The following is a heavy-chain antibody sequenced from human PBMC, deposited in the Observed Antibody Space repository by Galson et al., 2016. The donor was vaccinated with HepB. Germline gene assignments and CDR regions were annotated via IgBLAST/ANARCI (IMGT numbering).Heavy chain of an antibody. V-gene: IGHV4-39*01. CDR2: LYYSGST. CDR1: DDSISSSRYY. D-gene: IGHD4-11*01. CDR3: ARHGPVTTHFY. Sequence: ETLSLTCTVFDDSISSSRYYWGWIRQPPGKGLEWIGSLYYSGSTFYNPSLKSRVTLSADTSKKQFSLELNSVTAADTAVYYCARHGPVTTHFYWGQGTLVTVSS. J-gene: IGHJ4*02.